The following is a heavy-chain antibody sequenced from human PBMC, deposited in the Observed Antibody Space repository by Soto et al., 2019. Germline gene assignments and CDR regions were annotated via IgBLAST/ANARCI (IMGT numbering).Heavy chain of an antibody. CDR2: ISSGSDYI. V-gene: IGHV3-21*01. J-gene: IGHJ3*01. CDR3: ARSPVGDAFNV. CDR1: GFTFSSYS. Sequence: EVQLVESGGGLVKPGGSLRLSCAASGFTFSSYSMNWVRQAPGKGLEWVSSISSGSDYIFYADSVKGRFTISRDNAKNSLLLQMNSLTAEDTAVYYCARSPVGDAFNVWGQGKVVTVSS.